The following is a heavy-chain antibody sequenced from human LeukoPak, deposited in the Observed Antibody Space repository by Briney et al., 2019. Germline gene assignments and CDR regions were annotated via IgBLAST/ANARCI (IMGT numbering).Heavy chain of an antibody. V-gene: IGHV3-23*01. CDR2: ISGSGGST. CDR1: GFTFSSHS. CDR3: ARDHRSSSWYVGWFDP. Sequence: GGSLRLSCVASGFTFSSHSMTWVRQAPGKGLHWVSAISGSGGSTYYTDSVKGRFTISRDNSKNTLYLQMNSLRADDTAVYYCARDHRSSSWYVGWFDPWGQGTLVTVSS. J-gene: IGHJ5*02. D-gene: IGHD6-13*01.